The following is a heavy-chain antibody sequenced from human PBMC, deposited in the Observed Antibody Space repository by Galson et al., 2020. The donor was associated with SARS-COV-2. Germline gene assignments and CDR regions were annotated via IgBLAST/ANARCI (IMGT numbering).Heavy chain of an antibody. D-gene: IGHD2-2*01. V-gene: IGHV3-13*01. Sequence: GGSLRLSCAASGFTFSSYDMHWVRQATGKGLEWVSAIGTAGDTYYPGSVKGRFTISRENAKNSLYLQMNSLRAGDTAVYYCARGDIVVVPAAMGANYYYYYMDVWGKGTTVTVSS. J-gene: IGHJ6*03. CDR2: IGTAGDT. CDR3: ARGDIVVVPAAMGANYYYYYMDV. CDR1: GFTFSSYD.